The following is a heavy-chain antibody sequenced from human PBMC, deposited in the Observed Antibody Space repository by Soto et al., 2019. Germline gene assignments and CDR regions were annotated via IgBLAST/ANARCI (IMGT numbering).Heavy chain of an antibody. CDR2: LFYSGAT. CDR3: ARHAAYDSLWGESDGCDY. Sequence: SETLSLTCTVSGGSISSNSYYWDWIRQPPGKGLEWIGSLFYSGATYHNPSLQSRVTISVDTSKNQFSLHLSSVTAADTAVYYCARHAAYDSLWGESDGCDYWGQGTLVTVSS. CDR1: GGSISSNSYY. D-gene: IGHD3-16*01. J-gene: IGHJ4*02. V-gene: IGHV4-39*01.